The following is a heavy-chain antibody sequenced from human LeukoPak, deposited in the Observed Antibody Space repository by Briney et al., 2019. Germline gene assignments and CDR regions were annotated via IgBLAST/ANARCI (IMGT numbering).Heavy chain of an antibody. CDR3: AREPSVYGDYHLDDAFDI. Sequence: SETLSLTCAVYGGSFSGYYWSWIRQPPGKGLEWIGEINHSGSTNYNPSLKSRVTISVDTSKNQFSLKLSSVTAADTAVYYCAREPSVYGDYHLDDAFDIWGQGTMVTVSS. J-gene: IGHJ3*02. V-gene: IGHV4-34*01. D-gene: IGHD4-17*01. CDR2: INHSGST. CDR1: GGSFSGYY.